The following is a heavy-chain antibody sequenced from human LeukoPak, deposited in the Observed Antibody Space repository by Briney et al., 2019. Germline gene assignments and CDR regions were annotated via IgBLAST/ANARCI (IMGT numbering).Heavy chain of an antibody. CDR2: ISSSGSTI. D-gene: IGHD2-15*01. CDR3: ARVGVVVVAATRPYYYYYMDV. V-gene: IGHV3-48*03. CDR1: GFTFSSSE. Sequence: GGSLRLSCAVSGFTFSSSEMNWVRQAPGKGLEWVSYISSSGSTIYYADSVKGRFTISRDNAKNSLYLQMNSLRAEDTAVYYCARVGVVVVAATRPYYYYYMDVWGKGTTVTVSS. J-gene: IGHJ6*03.